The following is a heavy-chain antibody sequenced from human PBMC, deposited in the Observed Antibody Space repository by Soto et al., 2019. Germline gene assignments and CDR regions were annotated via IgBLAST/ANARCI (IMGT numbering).Heavy chain of an antibody. J-gene: IGHJ6*02. CDR2: IIPIFGTA. CDR1: GGTFSSYA. V-gene: IGHV1-69*13. CDR3: ASAHHLKYYYDSSGYPTNRRNYYYGMDV. D-gene: IGHD3-22*01. Sequence: ASVKVSCKASGGTFSSYAISWVRQAPGQGLEWMGGIIPIFGTANYAQKFQGRVTITADESTSTAYMELRSMRSEDTAVYYCASAHHLKYYYDSSGYPTNRRNYYYGMDVWGQGTTVTVSS.